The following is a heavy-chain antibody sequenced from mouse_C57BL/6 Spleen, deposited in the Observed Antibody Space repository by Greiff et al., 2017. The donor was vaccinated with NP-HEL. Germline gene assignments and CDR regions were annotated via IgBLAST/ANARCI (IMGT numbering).Heavy chain of an antibody. CDR2: INPSNGGT. D-gene: IGHD2-1*01. CDR3: ARNYGNYVGFDY. CDR1: GYTFTSYW. V-gene: IGHV1-53*01. Sequence: QVQLQQSGTELVKPGASVKLSCKASGYTFTSYWMPWVKQRPGQGLEWIGNINPSNGGTNYNEKFKSKATLTVDKSSSTAYMQLSSLTSEDSAVYYCARNYGNYVGFDYWGQGTTLTVSS. J-gene: IGHJ2*01.